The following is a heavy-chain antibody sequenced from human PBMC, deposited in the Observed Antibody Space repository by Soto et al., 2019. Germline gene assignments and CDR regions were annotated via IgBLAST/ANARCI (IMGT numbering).Heavy chain of an antibody. CDR3: ARVYCSSTSCPYYFDY. Sequence: GASVKVSCKASGYTFTSYGISWVRQAPGQGLEWMGWISAYNGITNYAQKLQGRVTMTTDTSTSTAYMELRSLRSDDTAVYYCARVYCSSTSCPYYFDYWGQGTLVTVSS. J-gene: IGHJ4*02. D-gene: IGHD2-2*01. CDR2: ISAYNGIT. V-gene: IGHV1-18*01. CDR1: GYTFTSYG.